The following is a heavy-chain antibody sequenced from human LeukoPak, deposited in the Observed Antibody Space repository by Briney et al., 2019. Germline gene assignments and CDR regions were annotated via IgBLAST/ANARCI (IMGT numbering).Heavy chain of an antibody. D-gene: IGHD6-13*01. J-gene: IGHJ6*02. CDR3: ATLPFRYSSYYYGMDV. CDR2: FDPEDGET. CDR1: GYTLTELS. V-gene: IGHV1-24*01. Sequence: GASVKVSCKVSGYTLTELSMHWVRQAPGKGLEWMGGFDPEDGETIYAQKFQGRVTMTEDTSTDTAYMELSSLRSEDTAVYYCATLPFRYSSYYYGMDVWGQGTTVTVSS.